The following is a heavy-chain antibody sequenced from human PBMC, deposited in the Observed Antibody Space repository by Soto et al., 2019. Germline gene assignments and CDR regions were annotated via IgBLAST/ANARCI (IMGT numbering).Heavy chain of an antibody. J-gene: IGHJ6*02. V-gene: IGHV1-3*01. CDR3: AKQKGQLVEVYYGMDV. CDR2: INAGNGNT. D-gene: IGHD6-13*01. CDR1: GYTFTSYA. Sequence: GASVKVSCKASGYTFTSYAMHWVRQAPGQRLEWMGWINAGNGNTKYSQKFQGRVTITRDTSASTAYMELSSLRPEDTAVYYCAKQKGQLVEVYYGMDVWGQGTTVTVSS.